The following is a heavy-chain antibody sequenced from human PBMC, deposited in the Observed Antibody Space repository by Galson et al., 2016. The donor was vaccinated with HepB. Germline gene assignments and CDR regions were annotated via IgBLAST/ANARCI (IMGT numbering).Heavy chain of an antibody. V-gene: IGHV4-59*02. CDR1: GDSVINSF. Sequence: SETLSLTCSLSGDSVINSFWGWVRQPPGKRLEWLGYFYYSGQTNYNPTLKGRVRISLDRPQNQVSLNLSSVTAADTAVYYCARVPKNYAMLLQFDPWGQGTLVTVSS. CDR3: ARVPKNYAMLLQFDP. CDR2: FYYSGQT. D-gene: IGHD1-7*01. J-gene: IGHJ5*02.